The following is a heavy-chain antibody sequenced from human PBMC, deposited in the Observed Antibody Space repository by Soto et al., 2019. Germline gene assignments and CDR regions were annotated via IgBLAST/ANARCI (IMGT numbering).Heavy chain of an antibody. CDR2: INAGNGNT. V-gene: IGHV1-3*01. CDR3: ASVRIVVVPAAISPDYYGMDV. CDR1: GYTFTSYA. D-gene: IGHD2-2*02. Sequence: QVQLVQSGAEVKKPGASVKVSCKASGYTFTSYAMHWVRQAPGQRLEWMGWINAGNGNTKYSQKFQGRVTITRDTSASTAYMELSSLRSEDTAVYYCASVRIVVVPAAISPDYYGMDVWGQGTTVTVSS. J-gene: IGHJ6*02.